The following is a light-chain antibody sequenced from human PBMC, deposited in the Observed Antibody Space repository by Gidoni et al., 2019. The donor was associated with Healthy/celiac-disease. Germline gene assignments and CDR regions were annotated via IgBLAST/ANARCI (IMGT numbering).Light chain of an antibody. J-gene: IGKJ4*01. CDR2: AAS. V-gene: IGKV1-39*01. CDR3: QQSYSTPLT. Sequence: DIQMTQSPSSLSASVGDRVTIPCRASKSISSYLNWYQQKPGKDPKLLIYAASSLQSGVPSRFSGSGSGTDFTLTISSLQPEDFATYYCQQSYSTPLTFXGXTKVEIK. CDR1: KSISSY.